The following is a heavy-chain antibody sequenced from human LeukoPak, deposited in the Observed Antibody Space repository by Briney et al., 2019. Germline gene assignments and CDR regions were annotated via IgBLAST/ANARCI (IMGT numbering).Heavy chain of an antibody. Sequence: ASVKVSCKASGYSFTSYYMHWVRQAPGQGLEWMGIINPSGGTTSYAQKFQGRVAMTRDTSTSTVYMELSSLRSEDTAVYYCASGYYEILTDPSLPFNWGQGTLVTVSS. CDR1: GYSFTSYY. CDR2: INPSGGTT. D-gene: IGHD3-9*01. CDR3: ASGYYEILTDPSLPFN. J-gene: IGHJ4*02. V-gene: IGHV1-46*01.